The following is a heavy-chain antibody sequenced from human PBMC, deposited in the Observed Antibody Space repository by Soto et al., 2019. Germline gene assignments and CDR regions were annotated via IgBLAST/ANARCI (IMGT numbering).Heavy chain of an antibody. CDR1: GFTFSSYA. D-gene: IGHD2-2*02. J-gene: IGHJ4*02. Sequence: HPGGSLRLSCAASGFTFSSYAMHWVRQAPGKGLEWVAVISYDGSNKYYADSVKGRFTISRDNSKNTLYLQMNSLRAEDTAVYYCAKPRYCSSTSCYTRKNFDYWGQGTLVTVSS. CDR3: AKPRYCSSTSCYTRKNFDY. CDR2: ISYDGSNK. V-gene: IGHV3-30-3*02.